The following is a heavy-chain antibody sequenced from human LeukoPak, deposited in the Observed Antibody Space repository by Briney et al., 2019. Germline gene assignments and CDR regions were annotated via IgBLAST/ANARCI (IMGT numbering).Heavy chain of an antibody. D-gene: IGHD3-10*01. CDR2: MYYSGST. CDR1: EFTFGSYA. Sequence: GSLRLSCSASEFTFGSYAMHWVRQPPGKGLEWIGYMYYSGSTNYNPSLKSRVTISVDTSKNQFSLKLSSVTAADTAVYYCARRPAGSRDYYYYGMDVWGQGTTVTVSS. J-gene: IGHJ6*02. CDR3: ARRPAGSRDYYYYGMDV. V-gene: IGHV4-59*08.